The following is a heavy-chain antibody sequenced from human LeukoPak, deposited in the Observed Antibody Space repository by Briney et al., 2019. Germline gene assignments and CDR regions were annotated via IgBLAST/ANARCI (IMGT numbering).Heavy chain of an antibody. CDR1: GYTFTSYY. J-gene: IGHJ5*02. V-gene: IGHV1-2*02. CDR3: ARGGLGYCSGGSCYRLDP. D-gene: IGHD2-15*01. CDR2: INPNSGGT. Sequence: ASVKVSCKASGYTFTSYYMHWVRQAPGQGLEWMGWINPNSGGTNYAQKFQGRVTMTRDTSISTAYMELSRLRSDDTAVYYCARGGLGYCSGGSCYRLDPWGQGTLVTVSS.